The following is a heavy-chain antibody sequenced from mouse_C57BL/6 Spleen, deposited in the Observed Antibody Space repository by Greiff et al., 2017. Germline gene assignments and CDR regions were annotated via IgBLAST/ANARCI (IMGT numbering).Heavy chain of an antibody. J-gene: IGHJ4*01. Sequence: VQLQQSGAELVKPGASVTISCKASGYAFSSYWMHWVKQRPGKGLEWIGQIYPGDGDTNYNGKFKGKATLTADKSSSTAYMQLGSLTSEDSAVYFGARSGDGYYDYAMDYWGQGTSVTVSS. CDR3: ARSGDGYYDYAMDY. CDR1: GYAFSSYW. V-gene: IGHV1-80*01. CDR2: IYPGDGDT. D-gene: IGHD2-3*01.